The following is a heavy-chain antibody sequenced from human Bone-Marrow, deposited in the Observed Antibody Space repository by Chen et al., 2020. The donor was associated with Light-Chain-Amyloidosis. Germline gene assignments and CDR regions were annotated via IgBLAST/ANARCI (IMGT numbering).Heavy chain of an antibody. CDR1: GFPFVGYE. V-gene: IGHV3-23*04. J-gene: IGHJ5*02. CDR2: ISGSGGST. Sequence: ELQLVESGGGLVRLGGSLGLPWAASGFPFVGYELNGVGKAPGRGLEWVSAISGSGGSTYYADSVKGRFTISRDNSKNTLYLQMNSLRAEDTAVYYCAKDFRVGATWIGDGWFDPWGQGTLVTVSS. CDR3: AKDFRVGATWIGDGWFDP. D-gene: IGHD1-26*01.